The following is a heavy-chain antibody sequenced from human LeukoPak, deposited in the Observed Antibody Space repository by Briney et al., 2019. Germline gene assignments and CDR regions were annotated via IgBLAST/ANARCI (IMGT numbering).Heavy chain of an antibody. V-gene: IGHV1-2*02. CDR1: GYTFTGHY. D-gene: IGHD3-22*01. Sequence: ASVKVSCKASGYTFTGHYMHWVRQAPGQGLEWMGWINPNSGGTNYAQKFQGRVTMTRDTSISTAYMELSRLRSDDTAVYYCARAELITMIVVVTDFFDYWGQGTLVTVSS. J-gene: IGHJ4*02. CDR2: INPNSGGT. CDR3: ARAELITMIVVVTDFFDY.